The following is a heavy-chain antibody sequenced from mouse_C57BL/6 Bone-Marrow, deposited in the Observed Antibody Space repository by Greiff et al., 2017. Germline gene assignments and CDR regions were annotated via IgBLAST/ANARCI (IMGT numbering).Heavy chain of an antibody. CDR2: IYPGSGNT. V-gene: IGHV1-76*01. CDR3: AREGDAMDY. CDR1: GYTFTDYY. J-gene: IGHJ4*01. Sequence: QVQLQQSGAELVRPGASVKLSCKASGYTFTDYYINWVKQRPGQGLEWIARIYPGSGNTYYNEKFKGKATLTAENSSSTAYMQLSSLTSEDSAVYFCAREGDAMDYWGQGTSVTVSS.